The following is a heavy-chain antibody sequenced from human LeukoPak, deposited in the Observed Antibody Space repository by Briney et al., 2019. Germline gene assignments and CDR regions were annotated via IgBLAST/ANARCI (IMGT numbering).Heavy chain of an antibody. CDR3: ARVGSGYYSFYFDY. D-gene: IGHD3-22*01. CDR1: GYTFTGYY. J-gene: IGHJ4*02. Sequence: ASVKVSCKASGYTFTGYYMHWVRQAPGQGLEWMGWINPNSGGTNYAQKFQGRVTMTRGTSISTAYMELSRLRSDDTAVYYCARVGSGYYSFYFDYWGQGTLVTVSS. V-gene: IGHV1-2*02. CDR2: INPNSGGT.